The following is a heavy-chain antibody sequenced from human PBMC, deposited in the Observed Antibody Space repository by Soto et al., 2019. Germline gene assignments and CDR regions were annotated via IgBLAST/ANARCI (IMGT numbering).Heavy chain of an antibody. CDR2: IYYSGST. CDR3: ARAGRNYNWFDP. Sequence: SETLSLTCTVSGGSISSGGYYWSWIRQHPGKGLEWIGYIYYSGSTYYNPSLKSRVTISVDTSKNQFSLKLSSVTAADTAVYYCARAGRNYNWFDPWGQGTLVTVSS. V-gene: IGHV4-31*03. CDR1: GGSISSGGYY. J-gene: IGHJ5*02.